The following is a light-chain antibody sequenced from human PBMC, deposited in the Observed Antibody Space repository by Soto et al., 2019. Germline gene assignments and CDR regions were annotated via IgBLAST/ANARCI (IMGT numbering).Light chain of an antibody. J-gene: IGLJ2*01. Sequence: QSALTQPPSASGSPGQSVTISCTGTSSDVGAYHYVSWYQQHPGKAPKLMIYEVNKRPSGVPDRFSGSKSGNTASLTVSGLQAEDEDDYYCSSYVGSNTLVFGGGTKLTVL. CDR2: EVN. CDR3: SSYVGSNTLV. V-gene: IGLV2-8*01. CDR1: SSDVGAYHY.